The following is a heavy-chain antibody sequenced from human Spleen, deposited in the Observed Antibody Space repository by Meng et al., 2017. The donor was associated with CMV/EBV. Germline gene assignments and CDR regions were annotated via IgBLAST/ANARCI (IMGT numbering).Heavy chain of an antibody. V-gene: IGHV1-69*05. D-gene: IGHD4-11*01. CDR1: GGTFSSVA. CDR2: ILPIFGTA. Sequence: SGGTFSSVAISWVRQAPGQGLEWMGGILPIFGTANYAQRLQGRVTITTDESTNAAYMELRRLRYEDTAMYCCAREGGLGTTRIFDPWGQGTLVTVSS. CDR3: AREGGLGTTRIFDP. J-gene: IGHJ5*02.